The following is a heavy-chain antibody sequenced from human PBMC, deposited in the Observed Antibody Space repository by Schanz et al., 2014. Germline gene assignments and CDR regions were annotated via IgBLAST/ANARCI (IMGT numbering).Heavy chain of an antibody. CDR1: GYTFTSHG. J-gene: IGHJ6*02. Sequence: QVQLVQSGAEVKKPGASVKVSCKASGYTFTSHGISWVRQAPGQGLEWMGRIVPIAGITNYAQRFQGRVAITADKSTSTASMELSSLRSEDTAVYYCARGPSQGYSYGHNIGAYYYGMDVWGQGTTVNVSS. V-gene: IGHV1-69*04. D-gene: IGHD5-18*01. CDR2: IVPIAGIT. CDR3: ARGPSQGYSYGHNIGAYYYGMDV.